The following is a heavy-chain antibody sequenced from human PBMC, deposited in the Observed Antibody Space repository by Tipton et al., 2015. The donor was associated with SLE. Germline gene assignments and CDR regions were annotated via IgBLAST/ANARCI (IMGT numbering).Heavy chain of an antibody. CDR1: GYSISSGYY. CDR3: VNGYDWGAFDI. Sequence: GLVKPSETLSLTCTVSGYSISSGYYWGWIRQPPGKGLEWIGSIYHSGSTYYNPSLKSRVTISVDTSKNQFSLKLSSVTAADTAVYYCVNGYDWGAFDIWGQGTMVTVSS. D-gene: IGHD5-12*01. V-gene: IGHV4-38-2*02. CDR2: IYHSGST. J-gene: IGHJ3*02.